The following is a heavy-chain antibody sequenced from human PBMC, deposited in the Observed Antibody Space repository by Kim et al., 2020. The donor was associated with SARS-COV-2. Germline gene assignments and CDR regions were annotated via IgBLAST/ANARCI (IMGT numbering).Heavy chain of an antibody. CDR1: GFTFDDYA. V-gene: IGHV3-9*01. CDR2: ISWNSGSI. D-gene: IGHD6-13*01. J-gene: IGHJ4*01. CDR3: AKALLAQYSSSPLDY. Sequence: GGSLRLSCAASGFTFDDYAMHWVRQAPGKGLEWVSGISWNSGSIGYADSVKGRFTISRDNAKNSLYLQMNSLRAEDTALYYCAKALLAQYSSSPLDYWG.